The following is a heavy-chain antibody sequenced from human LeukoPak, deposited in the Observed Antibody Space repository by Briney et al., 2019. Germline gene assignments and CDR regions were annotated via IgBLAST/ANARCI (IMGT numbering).Heavy chain of an antibody. Sequence: ASVKVSCKVSGYTLTELSMHWVRQAPGKGLEWMGGFDPEDGETIYAQKFQGRVTMTEDTSTDTAYMELSSLRSEDTAVYYCAKSARIFGVVTTFDYWGQGTLVTVSS. CDR2: FDPEDGET. J-gene: IGHJ4*02. CDR1: GYTLTELS. CDR3: AKSARIFGVVTTFDY. V-gene: IGHV1-24*01. D-gene: IGHD3-3*01.